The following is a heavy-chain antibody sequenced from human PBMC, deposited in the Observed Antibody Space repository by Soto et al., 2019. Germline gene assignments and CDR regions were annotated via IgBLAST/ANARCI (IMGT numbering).Heavy chain of an antibody. V-gene: IGHV3-33*01. Sequence: QVQLVESGGGVVQPGRSLRLSCAASGFTFSSYGMHWVRQAPGKGLVWVAVIWNDGSNKYYADSVHGRFTMSRDKSKNALYLQMNSLRAEDTAVYYCARGVDYDILTGYYKTDSNWFDPRGQGTLVTVSS. J-gene: IGHJ5*02. CDR1: GFTFSSYG. CDR2: IWNDGSNK. D-gene: IGHD3-9*01. CDR3: ARGVDYDILTGYYKTDSNWFDP.